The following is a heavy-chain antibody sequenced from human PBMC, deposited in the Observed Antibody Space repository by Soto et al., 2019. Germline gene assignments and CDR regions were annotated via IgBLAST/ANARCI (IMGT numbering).Heavy chain of an antibody. CDR1: GFTFSSYA. V-gene: IGHV3-23*01. Sequence: PGGSLGLSCAASGFTFSSYAMSWVRQAPGKGLEWVSAISGSGGSTYYADSVKGRFTISRDNSKNTLYLQMNSLRAEDTAVYYCAKDQIRVRGIISYNWFDPWGQGTLVTVS. CDR3: AKDQIRVRGIISYNWFDP. J-gene: IGHJ5*02. D-gene: IGHD3-10*01. CDR2: ISGSGGST.